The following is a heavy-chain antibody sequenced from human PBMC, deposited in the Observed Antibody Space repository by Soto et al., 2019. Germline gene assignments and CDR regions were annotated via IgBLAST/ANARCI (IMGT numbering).Heavy chain of an antibody. CDR2: IKSKTDGATT. CDR1: GFTFSNAW. Sequence: GGSLRLSCAASGFTFSNAWMSWVRQAPGKGLEWVGRIKSKTDGATTDYAAPVKGRFTISRDDSKNTLYLQMNSLKTEDTAVYYCTTGNYDILTGYHWGQGTLVTVSS. CDR3: TTGNYDILTGYH. J-gene: IGHJ5*02. D-gene: IGHD3-9*01. V-gene: IGHV3-15*01.